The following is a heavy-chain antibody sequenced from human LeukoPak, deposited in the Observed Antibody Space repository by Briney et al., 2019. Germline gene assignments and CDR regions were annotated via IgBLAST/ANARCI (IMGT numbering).Heavy chain of an antibody. CDR3: ARDNWNYVN. V-gene: IGHV3-30-3*01. J-gene: IGHJ4*02. CDR2: ISYDGSNK. Sequence: GGSLRLSCAASGFTFSSYAMHWVRQAPGKGLEWVAVISYDGSNKYYADSVKGRFTISRDNSKNTLYLQMNSLRAEDTAVYYCARDNWNYVNWGQGTLVTVSS. D-gene: IGHD1-7*01. CDR1: GFTFSSYA.